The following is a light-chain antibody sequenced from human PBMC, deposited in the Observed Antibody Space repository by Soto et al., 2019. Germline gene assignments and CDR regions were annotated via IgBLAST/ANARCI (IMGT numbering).Light chain of an antibody. CDR1: QDISYF. J-gene: IGKJ5*01. CDR3: QQFNTYPLT. V-gene: IGKV1-9*01. Sequence: IQLTQSPSSLSASIGDRVTITCLASQDISYFLAWYQQKPGKAPNLLIYAASTLQSGVPSRFSGSGSGTDFTLTISSLQPEDFATYFCQQFNTYPLTFGQGTRLEIK. CDR2: AAS.